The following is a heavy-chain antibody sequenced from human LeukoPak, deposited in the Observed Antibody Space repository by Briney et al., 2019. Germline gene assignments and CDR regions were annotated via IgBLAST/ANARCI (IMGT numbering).Heavy chain of an antibody. J-gene: IGHJ4*02. D-gene: IGHD3-3*01. CDR1: GYTSTSYG. Sequence: ASVKVSCKASGYTSTSYGISWVRQAPGQGLEWMGWISAYNGNTNYAQKLQGRVTMTTDTSTSTAYMELRSLRSDDTAVYYCARDSLLRGYDFWSGYYTLMFDYWGQGTLVTVSS. CDR3: ARDSLLRGYDFWSGYYTLMFDY. V-gene: IGHV1-18*01. CDR2: ISAYNGNT.